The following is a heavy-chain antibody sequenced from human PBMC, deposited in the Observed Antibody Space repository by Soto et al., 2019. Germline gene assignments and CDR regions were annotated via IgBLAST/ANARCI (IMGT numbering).Heavy chain of an antibody. Sequence: QMQLVQSGPEVKKPGTSVKVSCKASGFTFTNSAVQWVRQARGQRLEWIGWILVGSGNTIYAQKFQERVTITRDMSTSTAHMQLSSLRSEDTAVYYCAAPSAGGYYYGMDVWGQGTTVTVSS. D-gene: IGHD2-15*01. J-gene: IGHJ6*02. CDR2: ILVGSGNT. V-gene: IGHV1-58*01. CDR1: GFTFTNSA. CDR3: AAPSAGGYYYGMDV.